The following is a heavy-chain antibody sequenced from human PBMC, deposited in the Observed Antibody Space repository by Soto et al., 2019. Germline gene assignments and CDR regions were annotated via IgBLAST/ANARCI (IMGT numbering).Heavy chain of an antibody. CDR2: INPNSGGT. V-gene: IGHV1-2*02. CDR1: GYTFTGYY. J-gene: IGHJ4*02. CDR3: AREEEVYYYDSSGYYQEDY. Sequence: ASVKVSCKASGYTFTGYYMHWVRQAPGQGLEWMGWINPNSGGTNYAQKFQGRVTMTRDTSISTAYMELSRLRSDDTAVYYCAREEEVYYYDSSGYYQEDYCGQGTLLTVSS. D-gene: IGHD3-22*01.